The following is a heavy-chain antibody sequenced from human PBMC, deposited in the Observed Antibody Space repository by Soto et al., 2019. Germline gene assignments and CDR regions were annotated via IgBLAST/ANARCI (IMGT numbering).Heavy chain of an antibody. Sequence: PGGSLRLSCTASGFTFGDYAMSWFRQAPGKGLEWVGFIRSKAYGGTTEYAASVKGRFTISRDDSKSIAYLQMNSLKTEDTAVYYCTRASLINYYDSSGYFCVGPSYYYYGMDVWGQGTTVTVSS. V-gene: IGHV3-49*03. CDR3: TRASLINYYDSSGYFCVGPSYYYYGMDV. CDR1: GFTFGDYA. D-gene: IGHD3-22*01. J-gene: IGHJ6*02. CDR2: IRSKAYGGTT.